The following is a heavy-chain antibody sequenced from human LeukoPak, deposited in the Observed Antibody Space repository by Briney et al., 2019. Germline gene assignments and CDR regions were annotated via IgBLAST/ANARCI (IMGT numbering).Heavy chain of an antibody. D-gene: IGHD3-22*01. CDR2: IIPIFGTA. Sequence: GASVKVSCKASGGTFSSYAISWVRQAPGQGLEWMGGIIPIFGTANYAQKFQGRVTITADESTSTAYMELSSLRSEDTAVYYCARDPYYYDSSGYYLEAPYWYFDLWGRGTLVTVSS. CDR3: ARDPYYYDSSGYYLEAPYWYFDL. V-gene: IGHV1-69*13. CDR1: GGTFSSYA. J-gene: IGHJ2*01.